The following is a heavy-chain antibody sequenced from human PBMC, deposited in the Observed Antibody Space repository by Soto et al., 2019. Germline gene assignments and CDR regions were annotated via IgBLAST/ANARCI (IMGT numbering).Heavy chain of an antibody. CDR1: GFTFSSYG. Sequence: GSLRLSCAASGFTFSSYGMHWVRQAPGKGLEWVAVIWYDGSNKYYADSVKGRFTISRDNSKNTLYLQMNSLRAEDTAVYYCARRYSNYYYYMDVWGKGTTVTVSS. D-gene: IGHD4-4*01. J-gene: IGHJ6*03. CDR2: IWYDGSNK. V-gene: IGHV3-33*01. CDR3: ARRYSNYYYYMDV.